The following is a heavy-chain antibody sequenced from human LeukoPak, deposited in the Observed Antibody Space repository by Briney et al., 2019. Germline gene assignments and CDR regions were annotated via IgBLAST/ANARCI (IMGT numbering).Heavy chain of an antibody. CDR3: AKDPYYHSSGDDY. CDR1: GFTYISYA. V-gene: IGHV3-23*01. D-gene: IGHD3-22*01. J-gene: IGHJ4*02. CDR2: ISGSGGST. Sequence: PGGSLRLSCAASGFTYISYAMSWVRQAPGKGLEWVSAISGSGGSTYYADSVKGRFTISRDNSKNTLYLQMNSLRAEDTAVYYCAKDPYYHSSGDDYWGQGTLVTVSS.